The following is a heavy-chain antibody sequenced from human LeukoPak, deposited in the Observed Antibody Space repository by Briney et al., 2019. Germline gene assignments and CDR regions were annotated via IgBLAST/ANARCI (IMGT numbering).Heavy chain of an antibody. CDR2: IYSSGSI. J-gene: IGHJ5*02. CDR3: ARGHSYGYGWFDP. V-gene: IGHV4-59*01. Sequence: PTETPSLTCTVSGGSISSYYWSWIRQPPGKGLEWIGYIYSSGSINYNPSLKSRVTISVDTSNNQFSLKLSSVTAADTAVYYCARGHSYGYGWFDPWGQGTLVTVSS. CDR1: GGSISSYY. D-gene: IGHD5-18*01.